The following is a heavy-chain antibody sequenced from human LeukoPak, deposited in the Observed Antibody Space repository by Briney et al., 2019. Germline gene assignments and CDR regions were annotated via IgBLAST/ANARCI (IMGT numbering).Heavy chain of an antibody. V-gene: IGHV3-21*01. CDR3: ARPNYYGSGSYPVDAFDI. CDR1: GFTFDDYA. D-gene: IGHD3-10*01. J-gene: IGHJ3*02. CDR2: ISSSSSYI. Sequence: GGSLRLSCAASGFTFDDYAMHWVRQAPGKGLEWVSSISSSSSYIYYADSVKGRFTISRDNAKNSLYLQMNSLRAEDTAVYYCARPNYYGSGSYPVDAFDIWGQGTMVTVSS.